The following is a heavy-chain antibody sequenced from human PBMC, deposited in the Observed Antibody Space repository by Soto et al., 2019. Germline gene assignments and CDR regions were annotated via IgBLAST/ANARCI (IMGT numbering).Heavy chain of an antibody. J-gene: IGHJ4*02. Sequence: QVQLLQSGAEVKKPGPSVKVPCKASVYTFTTYVIPWVRQAPGQGLEWMGWINVYKGNTNYAQKLQGRVTMTPDTSTSTAYMELRSLRSDDTAVYYCARDLGAGLVDYWGQGTLVTVSS. V-gene: IGHV1-18*01. D-gene: IGHD6-19*01. CDR2: INVYKGNT. CDR3: ARDLGAGLVDY. CDR1: VYTFTTYV.